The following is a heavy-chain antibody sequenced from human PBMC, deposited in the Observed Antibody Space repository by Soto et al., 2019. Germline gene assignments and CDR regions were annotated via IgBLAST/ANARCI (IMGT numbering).Heavy chain of an antibody. CDR1: GDSVSSNSAA. V-gene: IGHV6-1*01. J-gene: IGHJ6*02. Sequence: SQTLSLTCAISGDSVSSNSAAWNWIRQSPSRGLEWLGRTYYRSKWYNDYAVSVKSRITINPDTSKNQFSLQLNSVTPEDTAVYYCARERYCSSTSCYTYYYYGMDVWGQGTTVTVS. D-gene: IGHD2-2*02. CDR3: ARERYCSSTSCYTYYYYGMDV. CDR2: TYYRSKWYN.